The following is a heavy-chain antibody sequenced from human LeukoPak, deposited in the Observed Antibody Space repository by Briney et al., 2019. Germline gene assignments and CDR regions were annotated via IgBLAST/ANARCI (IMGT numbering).Heavy chain of an antibody. D-gene: IGHD6-19*01. CDR3: ARQTRQWLVYYYYYYGMGV. Sequence: GGSLRLSCAASGFTFSSYSMNWVRQAPGKGLEWVSSISSSSSYIYYADSVKGRFTISRDNAKNSLYLQMNSLRAEDTAVYYCARQTRQWLVYYYYYYGMGVWGQGTTVTVSS. CDR1: GFTFSSYS. J-gene: IGHJ6*02. CDR2: ISSSSSYI. V-gene: IGHV3-21*01.